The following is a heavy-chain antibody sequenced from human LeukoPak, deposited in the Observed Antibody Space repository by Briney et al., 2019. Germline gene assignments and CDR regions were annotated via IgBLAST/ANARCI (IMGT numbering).Heavy chain of an antibody. Sequence: GGSLRLSCAASGFVVNDYYMNWIRLAPGKGLEWVSYISSRDNLIYYADSVKGRFTISADNAKNAVFLQLNRLTVEDTAVYYCAREQWFRWEFWGQGVLVTVSS. CDR2: ISSRDNLI. CDR3: AREQWFRWEF. V-gene: IGHV3-11*01. D-gene: IGHD3-10*01. J-gene: IGHJ4*02. CDR1: GFVVNDYY.